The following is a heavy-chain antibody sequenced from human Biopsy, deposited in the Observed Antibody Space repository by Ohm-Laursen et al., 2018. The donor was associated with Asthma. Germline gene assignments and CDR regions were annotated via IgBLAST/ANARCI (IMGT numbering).Heavy chain of an antibody. D-gene: IGHD1-26*01. CDR3: ARGGSYSSRRYYFDY. V-gene: IGHV1-69*10. Sequence: ASVKVSCKASGDSFSNYAISWVRQAPGQGLEWMGGIIPIFGIANYAQKFQGRVTITADKSTSTAYMELSSLRSEDTAVYYCARGGSYSSRRYYFDYWGQGTLVTVPS. CDR2: IIPIFGIA. J-gene: IGHJ4*02. CDR1: GDSFSNYA.